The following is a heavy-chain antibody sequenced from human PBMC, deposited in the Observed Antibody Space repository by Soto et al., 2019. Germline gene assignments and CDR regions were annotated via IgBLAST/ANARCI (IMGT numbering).Heavy chain of an antibody. CDR2: INHSGST. CDR3: ARGLYGSGWNWFDP. CDR1: GGSFSGYY. Sequence: SETLSLTCAVYGGSFSGYYWSWIRQPPGKGLEWIGEINHSGSTNYNPSLKSRVTISVDTSKNQFSLKLSSVTAADTAVYYCARGLYGSGWNWFDPWGQGTLVTVSS. J-gene: IGHJ5*02. V-gene: IGHV4-34*01. D-gene: IGHD3-10*01.